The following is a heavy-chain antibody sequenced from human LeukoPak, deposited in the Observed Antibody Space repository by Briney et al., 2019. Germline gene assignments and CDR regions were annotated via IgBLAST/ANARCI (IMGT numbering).Heavy chain of an antibody. J-gene: IGHJ4*02. CDR3: ARDSRWERANFDY. V-gene: IGHV1-18*01. CDR2: ISAYNGNT. CDR1: GYTFTSYG. D-gene: IGHD1-26*01. Sequence: GASVKVSCKASGYTFTSYGISWVRQAPGQGLEWMGWISAYNGNTNYAQKPQGRVTMTTDTSTSTAYVELRSLRSDDTAVYYCARDSRWERANFDYWGQGTLVTVSS.